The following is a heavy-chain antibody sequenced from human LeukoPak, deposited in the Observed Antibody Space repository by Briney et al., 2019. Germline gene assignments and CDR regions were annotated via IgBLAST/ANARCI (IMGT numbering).Heavy chain of an antibody. CDR2: IYTSGNT. V-gene: IGHV4-61*09. Sequence: PSETLSLTCTVSGGSISTGSYCWSWIRQPAGKALEWIGHIYTSGNTNYNPSLKSRVTISVDTSKNQFSLKLSSVTAADTAVYYCARAAVDPTYYYYYMDVWGKGTTVTISS. CDR1: GGSISTGSYC. D-gene: IGHD2-15*01. J-gene: IGHJ6*03. CDR3: ARAAVDPTYYYYYMDV.